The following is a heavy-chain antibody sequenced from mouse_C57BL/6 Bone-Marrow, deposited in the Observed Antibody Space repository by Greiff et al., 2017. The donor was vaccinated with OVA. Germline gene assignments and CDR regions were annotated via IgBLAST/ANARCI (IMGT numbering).Heavy chain of an antibody. CDR3: AGCAWFAY. CDR2: IRYDGST. D-gene: IGHD3-3*01. J-gene: IGHJ3*01. V-gene: IGHV3-6*01. Sequence: EVKLLESGPGLVKPSQSLSLSCSVTGYSITSGYYWNWIRQLPGNKLEWMGYIRYDGSTNYNPSFKNRISFTRDTSKNQFFLRLNSVTTEDTARDCCAGCAWFAYWGQGTLVTVSA. CDR1: GYSITSGYY.